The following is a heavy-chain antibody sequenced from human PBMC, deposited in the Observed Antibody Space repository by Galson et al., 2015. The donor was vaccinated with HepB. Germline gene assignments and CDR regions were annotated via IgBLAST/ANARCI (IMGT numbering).Heavy chain of an antibody. CDR3: VKDSNRPGIAVTGVDDFDL. CDR1: GFTFDDYG. V-gene: IGHV3-9*01. Sequence: SLRLSCAASGFTFDDYGMHWVRQVPGKGLEWVSSISWNSGNIGYADSVKGRFTISRDNAKNSLFLQMSSLRLEDTALYYCVKDSNRPGIAVTGVDDFDLWGQGTMVTVSS. J-gene: IGHJ3*01. CDR2: ISWNSGNI. D-gene: IGHD6-19*01.